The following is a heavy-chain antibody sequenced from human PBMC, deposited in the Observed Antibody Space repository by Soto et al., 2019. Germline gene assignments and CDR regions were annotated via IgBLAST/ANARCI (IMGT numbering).Heavy chain of an antibody. CDR2: IYHSGST. CDR3: AREKMLGYCSGGSFYSGGVAFDI. CDR1: GGSISISNW. J-gene: IGHJ3*02. V-gene: IGHV4-4*02. Sequence: SDTLSLTCAVSGGSISISNWWSWFRQPPGKGLEWIGEIYHSGSTNYNPSLKSRVTISVDKSKNQFSLKLSSVTAADTAVYYCAREKMLGYCSGGSFYSGGVAFDIWGQGTMVTVSS. D-gene: IGHD2-15*01.